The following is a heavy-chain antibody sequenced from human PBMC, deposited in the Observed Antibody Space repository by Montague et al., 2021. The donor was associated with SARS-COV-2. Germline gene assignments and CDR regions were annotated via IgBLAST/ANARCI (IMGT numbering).Heavy chain of an antibody. CDR1: GGSFSGYY. CDR3: ARATLGITMIAVVMTAIVYYFDY. D-gene: IGHD3-22*01. CDR2: IHHSGST. V-gene: IGHV4-34*01. J-gene: IGHJ4*02. Sequence: SETRSLTCAVYGGSFSGYYWSWIRQPPGKGLEWIGEIHHSGSTNYNPSLKSRVTISVDTSKNQFSPKLSSVTAADTAVYYCARATLGITMIAVVMTAIVYYFDYWGQGNLVTVSS.